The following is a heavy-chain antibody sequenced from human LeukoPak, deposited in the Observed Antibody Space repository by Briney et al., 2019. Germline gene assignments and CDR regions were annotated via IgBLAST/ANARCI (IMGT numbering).Heavy chain of an antibody. V-gene: IGHV4-30-2*01. J-gene: IGHJ3*02. CDR2: IYHSGST. CDR1: GGSISSGGYS. D-gene: IGHD1-26*01. Sequence: PSQTLSLTCAVSGGSISSGGYSWSWIRQPPGKGLEWIVYIYHSGSTYYNPSLKSRVTISVDRSKNQFSLKLSSVTAADTAVYYCARFRGGWELGVDAFDTWGQGTMVTVSS. CDR3: ARFRGGWELGVDAFDT.